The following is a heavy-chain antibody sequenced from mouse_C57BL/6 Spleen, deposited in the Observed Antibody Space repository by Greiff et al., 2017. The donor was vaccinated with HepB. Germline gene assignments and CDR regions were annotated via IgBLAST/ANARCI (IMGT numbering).Heavy chain of an antibody. CDR1: GFTFSDYG. V-gene: IGHV5-15*01. D-gene: IGHD2-4*01. CDR3: ARQGGDYDNYAMDY. CDR2: ISNLAYSI. J-gene: IGHJ4*01. Sequence: EVMLVESGGGLVQPGGSLKLSCAASGFTFSDYGMAWVRQAPRKGPEWVAFISNLAYSIYYADTVTGRFTISRENAKNTLYLEMSSMRSEDTAMYYCARQGGDYDNYAMDYWGQGTSVTVSS.